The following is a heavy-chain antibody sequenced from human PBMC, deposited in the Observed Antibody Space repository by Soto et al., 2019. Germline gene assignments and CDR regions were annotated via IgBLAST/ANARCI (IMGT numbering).Heavy chain of an antibody. CDR3: TTDQFMVRGVITTLPYYYYGMDV. CDR1: GFTFSNAW. Sequence: GGSLRLSCAASGFTFSNAWMSWVRQAPGKGLEWVGRIKSKTDGGTTDYAAPVKGRFTISRDDSKNTLYLQMNSLKTEDTAVYYCTTDQFMVRGVITTLPYYYYGMDVWGQGTTVTVYS. CDR2: IKSKTDGGTT. D-gene: IGHD3-10*01. V-gene: IGHV3-15*01. J-gene: IGHJ6*02.